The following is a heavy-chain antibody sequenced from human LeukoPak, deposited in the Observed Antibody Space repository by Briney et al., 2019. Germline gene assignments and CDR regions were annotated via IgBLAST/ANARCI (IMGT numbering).Heavy chain of an antibody. CDR1: GFTFSSYE. D-gene: IGHD4-17*01. CDR3: ARFVDYGDYFDY. Sequence: PGGSLRLSCAASGFTFSSYEMNWVRQAPGKGLEWVSYISSSGSTIYYVDSVKGRFTISRDNAKNSLYLQMNSLRAEDTAVYYCARFVDYGDYFDYWGQGTLVTVSS. CDR2: ISSSGSTI. J-gene: IGHJ4*02. V-gene: IGHV3-48*03.